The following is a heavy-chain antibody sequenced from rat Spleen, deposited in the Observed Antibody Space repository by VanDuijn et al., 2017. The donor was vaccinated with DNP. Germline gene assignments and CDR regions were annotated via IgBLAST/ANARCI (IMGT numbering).Heavy chain of an antibody. D-gene: IGHD1-7*01. V-gene: IGHV3-3*01. J-gene: IGHJ2*01. CDR1: GYSITSNY. CDR3: ARSTLYYGYFDY. CDR2: INNAGST. Sequence: EVQLQESGPGLVKPSQSLSLTCSVTGYSITSNYWGWFRKFPGNKLDWMGYINNAGSTNYNPSLKSRISITRDTSKNQFFLQVNSVTTEDTATYYCARSTLYYGYFDYWGQGVMVTVSS.